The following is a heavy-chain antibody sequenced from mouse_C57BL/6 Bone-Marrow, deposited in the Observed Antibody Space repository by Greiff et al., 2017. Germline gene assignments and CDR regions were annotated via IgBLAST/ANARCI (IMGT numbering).Heavy chain of an antibody. CDR2: INPSTGGT. CDR3: SRIAGSSYFDY. CDR1: GYSFTGYY. J-gene: IGHJ2*01. Sequence: VQLQQSGPELVKPGASVKISCKASGYSFTGYYMNWVKQSPEKSLEWIGEINPSTGGTTYNQKFKAKATLTVNKSSSKAYMQLKSLTYADSAVYYCSRIAGSSYFDYWGQGTTLTVSS. D-gene: IGHD1-1*01. V-gene: IGHV1-42*01.